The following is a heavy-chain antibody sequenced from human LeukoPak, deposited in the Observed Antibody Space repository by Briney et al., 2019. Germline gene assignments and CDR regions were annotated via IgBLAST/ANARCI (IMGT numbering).Heavy chain of an antibody. J-gene: IGHJ4*02. D-gene: IGHD3-10*01. CDR1: GYSFTSYW. CDR2: IYPGDSDT. Sequence: GESLKISCKGSGYSFTSYWIGWVRQMPGKGLEWMGIIYPGDSDTSYSPSFQGQVTISADKSISTAYLQWSSLKASDTAMYYCARRPGYYYGSGSYYKTYYFDYWAREPWSPSPQ. CDR3: ARRPGYYYGSGSYYKTYYFDY. V-gene: IGHV5-51*01.